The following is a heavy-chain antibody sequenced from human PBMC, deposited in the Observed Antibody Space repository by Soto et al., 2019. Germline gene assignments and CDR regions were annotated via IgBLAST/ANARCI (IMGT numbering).Heavy chain of an antibody. V-gene: IGHV3-30*18. CDR1: GFTFSSYG. Sequence: GGSLRLSCAASGFTFSSYGMHWVRQAPGKGLEWVAVISYDGSNKYYADSVKGRFTISRDNSKNTLYLQMNSLRAEDTAVYYCAKLGLGPNYYGMDVWGQGTTVTVSS. D-gene: IGHD7-27*01. J-gene: IGHJ6*02. CDR2: ISYDGSNK. CDR3: AKLGLGPNYYGMDV.